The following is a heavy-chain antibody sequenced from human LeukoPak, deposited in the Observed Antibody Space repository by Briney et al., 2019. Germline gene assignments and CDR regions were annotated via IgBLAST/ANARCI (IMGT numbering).Heavy chain of an antibody. CDR2: ISSSSSYI. CDR1: GFTFSSYS. Sequence: GGSLRLSCAASGFTFSSYSMNWVSQAPGKGLEWVSSISSSSSYIYYADSVKGRFTISRDNAKNSLYLQMNSLRAEDTAVYYCARVSSSGWYWDYWGQGTLVTVSS. D-gene: IGHD6-19*01. V-gene: IGHV3-21*01. J-gene: IGHJ4*02. CDR3: ARVSSSGWYWDY.